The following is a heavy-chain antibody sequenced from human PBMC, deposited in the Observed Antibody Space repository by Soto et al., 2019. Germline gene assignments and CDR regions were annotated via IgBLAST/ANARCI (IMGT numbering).Heavy chain of an antibody. CDR2: IYYSGST. V-gene: IGHV4-59*01. CDR3: ARGGLLWFGELLQGFDY. Sequence: SETLSLTCTVSGGSISSYYWSWIRQPPGKGLEWIGYIYYSGSTNYNPSLKSRVPISVDTSKNQFSLKLSSVTAADTAVYYCARGGLLWFGELLQGFDYWGQGTLVTVSS. J-gene: IGHJ4*02. CDR1: GGSISSYY. D-gene: IGHD3-10*01.